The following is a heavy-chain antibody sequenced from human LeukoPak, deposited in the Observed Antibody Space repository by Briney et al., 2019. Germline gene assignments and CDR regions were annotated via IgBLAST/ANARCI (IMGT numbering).Heavy chain of an antibody. CDR2: IIPIFGIA. CDR3: ARAPSSGSYFDY. CDR1: GGTFRSYA. V-gene: IGHV1-69*04. J-gene: IGHJ4*02. D-gene: IGHD1-26*01. Sequence: VASVKVSCKASGGTFRSYAISWVPQAPGQGLEWMGRIIPIFGIANYAQKFQGRVTITADKSTSTAYMELSSLRSEDTAVYYCARAPSSGSYFDYWGQGTLVTVSS.